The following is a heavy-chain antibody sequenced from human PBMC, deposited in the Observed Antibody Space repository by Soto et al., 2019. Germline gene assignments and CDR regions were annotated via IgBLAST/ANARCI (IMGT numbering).Heavy chain of an antibody. V-gene: IGHV4-61*01. CDR3: AREGGRLAAS. J-gene: IGHJ4*02. CDR1: GGSVSSATYY. CDR2: IYYSGST. D-gene: IGHD6-13*01. Sequence: QVQLQESGPGLVKPSETLSLICTVSGGSVSSATYYWSWIRQPPGKGLEWIGYIYYSGSTNYNPSLKSRVTISVDTAKNQFSLKLRSVTAADTAVYYCAREGGRLAASWGQGTLVTVSS.